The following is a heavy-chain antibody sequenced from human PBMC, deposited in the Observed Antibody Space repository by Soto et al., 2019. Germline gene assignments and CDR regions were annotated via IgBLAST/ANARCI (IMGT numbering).Heavy chain of an antibody. V-gene: IGHV3-23*01. CDR1: GFTFHTYA. J-gene: IGHJ6*02. Sequence: PGGSLRLSCAASGFTFHTYAMTWVRQAPEKGLEWVSAITGGGGRTYYADSAKGRFTISRDNSKNTLYLQMDSLTVEDTAVYYCAKRGVDSGGWDYYALDVWGPGTAVNVSS. CDR2: ITGGGGRT. CDR3: AKRGVDSGGWDYYALDV. D-gene: IGHD1-1*01.